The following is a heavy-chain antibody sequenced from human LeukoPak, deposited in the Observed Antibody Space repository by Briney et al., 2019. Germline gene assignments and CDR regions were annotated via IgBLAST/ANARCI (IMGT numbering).Heavy chain of an antibody. CDR1: GFTFSTYW. CDR3: ASDRAYSQFDY. D-gene: IGHD2-15*01. CDR2: IKEDGSDT. V-gene: IGHV3-7*01. Sequence: GGSLRLSCAASGFTFSTYWMDWVRQAPGKGLEWVASIKEDGSDTNYVGSVRDRFTVSRDNTKNSLYLQMNSLRADDTAVYYCASDRAYSQFDYWGQGTLVTVSS. J-gene: IGHJ4*02.